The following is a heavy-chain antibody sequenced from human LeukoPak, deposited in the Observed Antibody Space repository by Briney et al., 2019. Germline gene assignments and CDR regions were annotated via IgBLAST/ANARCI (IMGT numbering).Heavy chain of an antibody. J-gene: IGHJ4*02. CDR3: AKDRGGGKYSYGYFLDY. D-gene: IGHD5-18*01. CDR1: GFTFSSYG. V-gene: IGHV3-30*18. CDR2: ISYDGSNK. Sequence: PGRSLRLSCAASGFTFSSYGMHWVRQAPGKGLEWVAVISYDGSNKYYADSVKGRFTISRDNSKNTLYLQMNSLRAEDTAVYYCAKDRGGGKYSYGYFLDYWGQGTLVTVSS.